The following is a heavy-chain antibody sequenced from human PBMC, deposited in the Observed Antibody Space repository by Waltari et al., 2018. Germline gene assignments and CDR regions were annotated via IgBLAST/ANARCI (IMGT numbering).Heavy chain of an antibody. CDR2: ISYDGSNK. Sequence: QVQLVESGGGVVQPGRSLRLSCAASGFTFSSYGMHWVRQAPGKGLEWVAVISYDGSNKYYADSVKGRFTISRDNSKNTLYLQMNSLRAEDTAVYYCAKDQYEEMATINPPVDYWGQGTLVTVSS. D-gene: IGHD5-12*01. CDR1: GFTFSSYG. V-gene: IGHV3-30*18. CDR3: AKDQYEEMATINPPVDY. J-gene: IGHJ4*02.